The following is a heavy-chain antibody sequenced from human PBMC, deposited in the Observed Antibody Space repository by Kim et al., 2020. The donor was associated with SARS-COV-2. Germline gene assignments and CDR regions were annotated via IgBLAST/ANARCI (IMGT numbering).Heavy chain of an antibody. D-gene: IGHD5-12*01. CDR3: AKDLGDIVATTTDY. J-gene: IGHJ4*02. CDR1: GFTFSSYA. Sequence: GGSLRLSCAASGFTFSSYAMSWVRQAPGKGLEWVSAISGSGGSTYYADSVKGRFTISRDNSKNTLYLQMNSLRAEDTAVYYCAKDLGDIVATTTDYWGQGTLVTVSS. CDR2: ISGSGGST. V-gene: IGHV3-23*01.